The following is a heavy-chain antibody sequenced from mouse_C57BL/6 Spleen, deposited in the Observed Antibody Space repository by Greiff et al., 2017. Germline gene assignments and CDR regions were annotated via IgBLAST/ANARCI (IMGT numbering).Heavy chain of an antibody. CDR3: ARSWYSNYFAMDY. D-gene: IGHD2-5*01. CDR1: GYAFSSSW. V-gene: IGHV1-82*01. Sequence: QVQLQQSGPELVKPGASVKISCKASGYAFSSSWMNWVKQRPGKGLEWIGRIYPGDGDTNYNGTFKGKATLTADKSSSTAYMQLSSRTSEDSAVYFCARSWYSNYFAMDYWGQGTSVTVSS. J-gene: IGHJ4*01. CDR2: IYPGDGDT.